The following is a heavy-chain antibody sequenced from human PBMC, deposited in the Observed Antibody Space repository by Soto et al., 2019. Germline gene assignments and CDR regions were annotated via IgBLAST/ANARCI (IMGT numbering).Heavy chain of an antibody. Sequence: HPGGSLRLSCTASRFTFRTYAMTWVRQAPGKGLEWVSTISANGGATYYADSVRGRFTVSRDNSNDTLYLQMSSLRAEDTAVYYCAKDFRLVLRGGDSWGQGTLVTVSS. CDR2: ISANGGAT. D-gene: IGHD2-15*01. CDR1: RFTFRTYA. J-gene: IGHJ4*02. V-gene: IGHV3-23*01. CDR3: AKDFRLVLRGGDS.